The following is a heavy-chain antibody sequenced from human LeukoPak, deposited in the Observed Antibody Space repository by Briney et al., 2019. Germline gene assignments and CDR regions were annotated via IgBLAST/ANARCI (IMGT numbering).Heavy chain of an antibody. J-gene: IGHJ5*02. CDR3: AGERTMIVVHGFDP. V-gene: IGHV3-7*01. D-gene: IGHD3-22*01. Sequence: GGSLRLSCAASGFTFSSYWMSWVRQAPGKGLEWVANIKQDGSEKYYVDSVKGRFTISRDNAKNSLYLQMNSLRAEDTAVYYCAGERTMIVVHGFDPWGQGTLVTVSS. CDR2: IKQDGSEK. CDR1: GFTFSSYW.